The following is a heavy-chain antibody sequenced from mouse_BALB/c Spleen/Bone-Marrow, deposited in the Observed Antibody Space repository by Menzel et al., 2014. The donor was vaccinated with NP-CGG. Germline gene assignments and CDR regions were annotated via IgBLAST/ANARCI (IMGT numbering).Heavy chain of an antibody. CDR2: INPSNGGT. CDR1: GYTFTSYY. CDR3: SRGRRDALDY. J-gene: IGHJ4*01. V-gene: IGHV1S81*02. Sequence: VQPQQSGAELVKPGASVKLSCKASGYTFTSYYMYWVKQRPGQGLEWFGEINPSNGGTNFNEKFKNKATLTVDKSSSTAYMQLSSLTSEDSAVYYCSRGRRDALDYWGQGTPVTVSS.